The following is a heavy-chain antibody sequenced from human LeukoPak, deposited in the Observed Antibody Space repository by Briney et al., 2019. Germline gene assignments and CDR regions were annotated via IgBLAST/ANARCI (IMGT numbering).Heavy chain of an antibody. J-gene: IGHJ4*02. CDR1: GGSFSGYY. Sequence: SETLSLTCAVYGGSFSGYYWSWIHQPPGKGLEWIGEINHSGSTNYNPSLKSRVTISVDTSKNQFSLKLSSVTAADTAVYYCARRGGTIFGVVIPQRWDYFDYWGQGTLVTVSS. CDR3: ARRGGTIFGVVIPQRWDYFDY. CDR2: INHSGST. D-gene: IGHD3-3*01. V-gene: IGHV4-34*01.